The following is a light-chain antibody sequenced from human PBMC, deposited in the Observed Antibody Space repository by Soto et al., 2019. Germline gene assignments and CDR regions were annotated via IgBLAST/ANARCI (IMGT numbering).Light chain of an antibody. CDR1: QSVSSN. V-gene: IGKV3-15*01. Sequence: EIVMTQSPATPSVSQGERATLSCRASQSVSSNLAWYQQKPGQAPRLLIYGASTRATGIPARFSGSGSGTEFTLTISSLQSEDFAVYYCQQYNNWPRTFCQGTKVDIK. CDR3: QQYNNWPRT. CDR2: GAS. J-gene: IGKJ1*01.